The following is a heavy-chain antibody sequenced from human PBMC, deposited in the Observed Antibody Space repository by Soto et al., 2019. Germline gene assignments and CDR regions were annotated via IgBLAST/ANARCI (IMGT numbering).Heavy chain of an antibody. V-gene: IGHV1-18*04. D-gene: IGHD5-12*01. CDR3: AIVVRGYSGYGYFSWFAP. J-gene: IGHJ5*02. CDR1: HYTFTSYG. Sequence: AAVNVSCKASHYTFTSYGISWVRQAPGQGPEWMGWISAYNGNTNYAQKLQGRVTMTTDTSTSTAYMELRSLRSDDTAVYYCAIVVRGYSGYGYFSWFAPWGKGTLVIVSS. CDR2: ISAYNGNT.